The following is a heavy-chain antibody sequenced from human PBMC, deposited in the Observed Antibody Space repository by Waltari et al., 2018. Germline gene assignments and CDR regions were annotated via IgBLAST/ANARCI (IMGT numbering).Heavy chain of an antibody. CDR1: GFTFSSYS. D-gene: IGHD1-26*01. CDR2: ISSSSSSI. Sequence: EVQLVESGGGLVQPGGSLRLSCAASGFTFSSYSMNWVRQAPGKGLDWVSYISSSSSSIYDADSVKGRFTISRDNAKNSLYLQMNSLRAEDTAVYYCARAGLLRYFDYWGQGTLVTVSS. J-gene: IGHJ4*02. V-gene: IGHV3-48*04. CDR3: ARAGLLRYFDY.